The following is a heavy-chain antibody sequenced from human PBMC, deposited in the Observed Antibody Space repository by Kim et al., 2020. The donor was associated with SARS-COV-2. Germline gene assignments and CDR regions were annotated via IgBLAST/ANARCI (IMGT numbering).Heavy chain of an antibody. CDR3: ARLSNRWRFDI. J-gene: IGHJ3*02. V-gene: IGHV5-51*01. D-gene: IGHD2-15*01. Sequence: RYSPSFQGQVTISADKSISTAYLQWSSLKASDTAMYYCARLSNRWRFDIWGQGTMVTVSS.